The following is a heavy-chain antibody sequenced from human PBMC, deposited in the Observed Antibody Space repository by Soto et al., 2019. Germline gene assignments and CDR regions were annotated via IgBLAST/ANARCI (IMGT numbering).Heavy chain of an antibody. J-gene: IGHJ3*02. V-gene: IGHV4-39*01. CDR3: ASSRGIAARGAFDI. D-gene: IGHD6-6*01. Sequence: PSETLSLTCTVSGGSISSSSYYWGWIRQPPGKGLEWIGSIYYSGSTYYNPSLKSRVTISVDTSKNQFSLKLSSVTAADTAVYYCASSRGIAARGAFDIWGQGTMVTVSS. CDR1: GGSISSSSYY. CDR2: IYYSGST.